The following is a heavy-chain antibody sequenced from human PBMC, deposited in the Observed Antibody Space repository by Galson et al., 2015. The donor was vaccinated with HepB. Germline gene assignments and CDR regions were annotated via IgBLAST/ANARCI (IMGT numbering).Heavy chain of an antibody. CDR3: TTDGRIYCGGDCQVDY. CDR2: IKSKTDGGTT. Sequence: SLRLSCAASGFTFSNAWMSWVRQAPGKGLEWVGRIKSKTDGGTTDYAAPVKGRFTISRDDSKNTLYLQMNSLKTEDTAVYYCTTDGRIYCGGDCQVDYWGQGTLVTVSS. D-gene: IGHD2-21*02. CDR1: GFTFSNAW. V-gene: IGHV3-15*01. J-gene: IGHJ4*02.